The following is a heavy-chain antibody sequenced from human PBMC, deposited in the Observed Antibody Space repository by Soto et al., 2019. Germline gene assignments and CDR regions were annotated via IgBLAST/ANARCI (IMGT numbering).Heavy chain of an antibody. CDR1: GFTFSNYW. V-gene: IGHV3-7*03. D-gene: IGHD2-8*01. Sequence: GGSLRLSCTASGFTFSNYWMNWVRQAPGKGLEWVANIQEHGNDKNYVDSVKGRFTISRDNAENSLFLQMNGLGTEDTAVYYCARGHALLAPDARRPNSYYYRLDVWGQGTTVTVSS. J-gene: IGHJ6*02. CDR2: IQEHGNDK. CDR3: ARGHALLAPDARRPNSYYYRLDV.